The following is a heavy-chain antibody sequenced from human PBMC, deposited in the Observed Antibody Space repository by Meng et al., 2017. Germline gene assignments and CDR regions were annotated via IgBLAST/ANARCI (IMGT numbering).Heavy chain of an antibody. Sequence: QVQLLESGGGVVQPGRSLRLSCAASGFTFSSFGMHGVRLAPGKVLEWVAAIWYDGSKEYYADSVKGRFTIFRDNSKNTLYLQMNSLRAEDTAVYYCARDLGYSPDYRGQGTLVTVSS. CDR3: ARDLGYSPDY. CDR1: GFTFSSFG. J-gene: IGHJ4*02. D-gene: IGHD6-13*01. V-gene: IGHV3-33*01. CDR2: IWYDGSKE.